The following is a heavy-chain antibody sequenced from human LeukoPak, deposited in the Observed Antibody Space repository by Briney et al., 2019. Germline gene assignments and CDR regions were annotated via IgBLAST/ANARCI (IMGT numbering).Heavy chain of an antibody. Sequence: SETLSLTCAVYGGSFSDYYWTWIRQPPGKGLEWIGEINHSGSTNYNPSLKSRVTISVDTSKNQFSLKLTSVTAADTAVYYCARSNYVWGSYRPRQSDAFDIWGQGTMVTVSS. CDR3: ARSNYVWGSYRPRQSDAFDI. J-gene: IGHJ3*02. CDR1: GGSFSDYY. V-gene: IGHV4-34*01. D-gene: IGHD3-16*02. CDR2: INHSGST.